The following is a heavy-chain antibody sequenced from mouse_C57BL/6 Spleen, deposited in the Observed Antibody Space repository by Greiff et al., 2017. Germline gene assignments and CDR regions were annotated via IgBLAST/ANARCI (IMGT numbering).Heavy chain of an antibody. CDR1: GYTFTSYW. Sequence: QVQLQQPGAELVMPGASVKLSCKASGYTFTSYWMHWVKQRPGQGLEWIGEIDPSDSYTNYNQKFKGKSTLTVDKSSSTAYMQLSSLTSEDSAVYYCARRGDYGSLYWDFDVWGTGTTVTVSS. D-gene: IGHD1-1*01. J-gene: IGHJ1*03. V-gene: IGHV1-69*01. CDR2: IDPSDSYT. CDR3: ARRGDYGSLYWDFDV.